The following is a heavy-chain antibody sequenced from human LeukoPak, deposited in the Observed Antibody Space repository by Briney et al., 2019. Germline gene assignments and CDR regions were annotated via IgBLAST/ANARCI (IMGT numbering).Heavy chain of an antibody. V-gene: IGHV4-34*01. CDR2: INHSGST. CDR3: ARGAHIAAAVYDY. J-gene: IGHJ4*02. D-gene: IGHD6-13*01. Sequence: SETLSLTCAVYGGSFSGYYWSWIRQPPGKGLEWIGEINHSGSTNYNPSLKSRVTISVDTSKNQFSLKLSSVTAADTAVYYCARGAHIAAAVYDYWGQGTLVTVSS. CDR1: GGSFSGYY.